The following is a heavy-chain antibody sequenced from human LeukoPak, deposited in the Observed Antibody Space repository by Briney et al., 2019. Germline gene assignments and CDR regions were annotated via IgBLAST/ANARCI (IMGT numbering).Heavy chain of an antibody. CDR2: IYSGGTT. CDR1: GFTVSNSY. V-gene: IGHV3-53*01. D-gene: IGHD4-23*01. CDR3: ARAVVKGYFDY. Sequence: GGSLRLSCAASGFTVSNSYMSWVRQAPGKGLEWVSVIYSGGTTYYADSVKGRFTISRDNSKNTLYLQMNSLRAEDTAVYYCARAVVKGYFDYWGQGALVTVSS. J-gene: IGHJ4*02.